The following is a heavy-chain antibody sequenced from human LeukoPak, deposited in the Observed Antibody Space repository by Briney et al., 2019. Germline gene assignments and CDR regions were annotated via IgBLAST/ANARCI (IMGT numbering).Heavy chain of an antibody. CDR3: ARHAESRTTFEK. CDR1: GGSISSSSYY. V-gene: IGHV4-39*01. J-gene: IGHJ4*02. CDR2: IYYSGST. Sequence: NPSETLSLTCTVSGGSISSSSYYWGWIRHPPGKGLEWIGSIYYSGSTYYNPSLKSRVTISVDTSKNQFSLKLSSVTAADTAVYYCARHAESRTTFEKWGQGTLVTVSS. D-gene: IGHD1-14*01.